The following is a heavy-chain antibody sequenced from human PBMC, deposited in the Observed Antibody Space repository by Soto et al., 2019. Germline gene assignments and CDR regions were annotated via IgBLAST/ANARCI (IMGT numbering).Heavy chain of an antibody. CDR2: VYHTGTA. D-gene: IGHD5-18*01. CDR1: GASISSSSFY. Sequence: QVQLQESGPGLVKPSETLSLTCTVSGASISSSSFYWGWIRQSPGKGLEWIGNVYHTGTAYHNPSHKSRVTISVDTSTNQFSLKLSAVSAADTAVYFCARTGGCSNGTPFDCWGQGNLVIVSS. J-gene: IGHJ4*02. V-gene: IGHV4-39*01. CDR3: ARTGGCSNGTPFDC.